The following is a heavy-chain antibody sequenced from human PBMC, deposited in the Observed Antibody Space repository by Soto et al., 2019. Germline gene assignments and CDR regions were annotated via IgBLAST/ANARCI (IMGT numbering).Heavy chain of an antibody. CDR1: GGSVSSGSYY. CDR3: ARVDYDFWSGYPPDGMDV. V-gene: IGHV4-61*01. J-gene: IGHJ6*02. D-gene: IGHD3-3*01. Sequence: PSETLSLTCTVSGGSVSSGSYYWSWIRQPPGKGLEWIGYFYYSGSTNYNPSLKSRVTISVDTSKNQFSLKLSSVTAADTAVYYCARVDYDFWSGYPPDGMDVWGQGTTVTVSS. CDR2: FYYSGST.